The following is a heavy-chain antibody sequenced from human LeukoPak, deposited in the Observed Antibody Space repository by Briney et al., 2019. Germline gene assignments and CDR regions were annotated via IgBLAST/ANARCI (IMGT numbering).Heavy chain of an antibody. Sequence: GRSLRLSCAASGFTFGTYGMHWVRQAPGKGLEWVSTINGGGVNTHYADSVGGRFTISRDNSKNTLFLQMNSLRDEDTAVYYCAKDLYSNYGPADYWGQGNLVTVSS. CDR1: GFTFGTYG. D-gene: IGHD4-11*01. J-gene: IGHJ4*02. V-gene: IGHV3-23*01. CDR2: INGGGVNT. CDR3: AKDLYSNYGPADY.